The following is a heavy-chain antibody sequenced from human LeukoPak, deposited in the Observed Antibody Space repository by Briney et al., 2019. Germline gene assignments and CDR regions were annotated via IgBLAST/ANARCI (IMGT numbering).Heavy chain of an antibody. CDR1: GFTFSSYS. Sequence: GGSLGLSCAASGFTFSSYSMNWVRQAPGKGLEWVSYISSSSSTIYYADSVKGRFTISRDNAKNSLYLQMNSLRAEDTAVYYCARDPGYCSGGSCQYYYYYYMDVWGKGTTVTVSS. V-gene: IGHV3-48*04. D-gene: IGHD2-15*01. J-gene: IGHJ6*03. CDR3: ARDPGYCSGGSCQYYYYYYMDV. CDR2: ISSSSSTI.